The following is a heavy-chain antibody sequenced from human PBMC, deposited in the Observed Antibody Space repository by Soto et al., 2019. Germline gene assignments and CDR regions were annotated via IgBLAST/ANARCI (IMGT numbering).Heavy chain of an antibody. V-gene: IGHV4-61*01. CDR3: ARALYTSSAEYFQK. D-gene: IGHD2-2*02. CDR1: GDSVSSGSYY. J-gene: IGHJ1*01. Sequence: QVQLQESGPGLVKPSETLSLTCSVSGDSVSSGSYYWTWIRQPPGKGLEWIGYIYYTGSTNYNPSLNSRVTISLDTSKTQFSLNLRSVTTADTAVYYCARALYTSSAEYFQKWGQGTLVTVSS. CDR2: IYYTGST.